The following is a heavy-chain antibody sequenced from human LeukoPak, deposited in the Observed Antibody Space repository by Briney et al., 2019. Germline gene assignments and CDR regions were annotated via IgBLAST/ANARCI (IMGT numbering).Heavy chain of an antibody. Sequence: GGSLRLSCAASGFTFSSFGMHWVRQAPGKGLEWVASISNDGSYKNSADSVKGRFTISRDNAKNSLYLQMNSLRAEDTAVYYCARERWYSNYDWGQGTLVTVSS. CDR2: ISNDGSYK. J-gene: IGHJ4*02. CDR1: GFTFSSFG. CDR3: ARERWYSNYD. D-gene: IGHD4-11*01. V-gene: IGHV3-30*03.